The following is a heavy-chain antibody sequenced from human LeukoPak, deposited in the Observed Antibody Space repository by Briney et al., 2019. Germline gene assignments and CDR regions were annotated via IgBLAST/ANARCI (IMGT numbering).Heavy chain of an antibody. Sequence: GGSLRLSCAASGFSFKDYYFSWIRQAPGKGLEWVSFINVNGGAMYYADFVKGRFTISRDNAKSSLYLEMNSLRVEDTAVYYCARGPRILAAGSYYFDYWGQGSLVTVSS. J-gene: IGHJ4*02. D-gene: IGHD6-13*01. CDR2: INVNGGAM. CDR3: ARGPRILAAGSYYFDY. V-gene: IGHV3-11*01. CDR1: GFSFKDYY.